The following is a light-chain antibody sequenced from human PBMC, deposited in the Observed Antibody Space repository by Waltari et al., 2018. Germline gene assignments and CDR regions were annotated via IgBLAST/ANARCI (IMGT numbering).Light chain of an antibody. J-gene: IGKJ1*01. V-gene: IGKV3-11*01. CDR2: DAS. Sequence: EIVLTQSPATLSLSPGEGATLSCRASQRVSSYLAWYQQKPGQAPRLLIYDASNRATGIPARFSGSGSGTDFTLTISSLEPEDFAVYYCQQRSNWPPWTFGQGTKVEIK. CDR1: QRVSSY. CDR3: QQRSNWPPWT.